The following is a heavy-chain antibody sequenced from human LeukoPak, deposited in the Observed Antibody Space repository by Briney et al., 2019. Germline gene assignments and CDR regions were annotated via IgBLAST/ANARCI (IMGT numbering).Heavy chain of an antibody. D-gene: IGHD3-22*01. CDR3: ARGPYSYDSSGAFDI. Sequence: MPSETLSLTCTVSGGSISSYYWSWIRQPPGKGLEWIGYIYNSGSTNYNPSLKSRVTISVDTSKNQFSLKLSSVTAADTAVYFCARGPYSYDSSGAFDIWGQGTMVTVSS. CDR1: GGSISSYY. V-gene: IGHV4-59*08. J-gene: IGHJ3*02. CDR2: IYNSGST.